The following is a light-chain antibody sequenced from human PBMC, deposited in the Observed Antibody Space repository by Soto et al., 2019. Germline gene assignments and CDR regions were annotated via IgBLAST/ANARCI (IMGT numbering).Light chain of an antibody. CDR2: DVS. CDR3: SSYTSSSTSYV. V-gene: IGLV2-14*01. J-gene: IGLJ1*01. CDR1: SSDVGGYNY. Sequence: QSALTQPASVSGSPGQSITISCTGTSSDVGGYNYVSWYQQHPGKAPKLMIYDVSNRPSGVSNRFSGSKSGNTASLTISGLQAEDEVDYYCSSYTSSSTSYVFRPGTKVTVL.